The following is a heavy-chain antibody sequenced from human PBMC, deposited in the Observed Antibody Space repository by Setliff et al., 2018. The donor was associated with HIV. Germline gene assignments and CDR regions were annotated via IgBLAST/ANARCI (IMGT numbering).Heavy chain of an antibody. CDR2: INPSGGST. CDR1: GYTFTNYY. V-gene: IGHV1-46*01. J-gene: IGHJ4*02. D-gene: IGHD3-22*01. CDR3: ARDQKWRSHYYDSIVSSYYFDY. Sequence: ASVKVSCKASGYTFTNYYMHWVRQAPGQGPEWMGIINPSGGSTTYAQKFQGRVTMTRDMSTSTFYMELSSLRSEDTAVYYCARDQKWRSHYYDSIVSSYYFDYWGQGTQVTVSS.